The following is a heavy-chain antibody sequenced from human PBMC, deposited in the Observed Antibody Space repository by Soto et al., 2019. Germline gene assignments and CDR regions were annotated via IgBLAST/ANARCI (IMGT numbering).Heavy chain of an antibody. CDR3: ARRPTEDRYYFDY. V-gene: IGHV1-69*02. CDR1: GGTFSSYT. CDR2: IIPILGIA. J-gene: IGHJ4*02. D-gene: IGHD4-4*01. Sequence: QVQLVQSGAEVKKPGSSVKVSCKASGGTFSSYTISWVRQAPGQGLEWMGRIIPILGIANYAQKFQGRVTITVDKSTSTAYMELSSLRSEDTAVYYCARRPTEDRYYFDYWGQGTLVTVSS.